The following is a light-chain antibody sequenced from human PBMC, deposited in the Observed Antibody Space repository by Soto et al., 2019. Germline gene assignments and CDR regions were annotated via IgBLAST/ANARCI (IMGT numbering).Light chain of an antibody. CDR2: GAS. CDR1: QSVTSSY. J-gene: IGKJ3*01. Sequence: EIVLTQSPGTLSLSPGERVTLSCRASQSVTSSYLAWYQQKPGQAPRLLIYGASSRATGIPDRFSGSGSGTDFTLTISRLEPEDFAVYYCQQYGRSPPGTFGPGTKVDIK. V-gene: IGKV3-20*01. CDR3: QQYGRSPPGT.